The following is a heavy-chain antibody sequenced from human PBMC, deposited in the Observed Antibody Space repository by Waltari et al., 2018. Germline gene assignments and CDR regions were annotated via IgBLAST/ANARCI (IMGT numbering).Heavy chain of an antibody. J-gene: IGHJ6*02. D-gene: IGHD2-15*01. CDR2: IWYDGSNK. CDR1: GFTVSSYG. Sequence: QVQLVESGGGVVQPGRSLRLSCAASGFTVSSYGMQWVRPAPGKGLGWVAVIWYDGSNKYYADSVKGRFTISRDNSKNTLYLQMNSLRAEDTAVYHCARDIAGFYYYYGMDVWGQGTTVTVSS. CDR3: ARDIAGFYYYYGMDV. V-gene: IGHV3-33*01.